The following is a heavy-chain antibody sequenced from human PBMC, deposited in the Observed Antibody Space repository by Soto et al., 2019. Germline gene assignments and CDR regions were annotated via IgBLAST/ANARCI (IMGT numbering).Heavy chain of an antibody. Sequence: PGESLKISCKGSGYSFTSYWISGGREMPGKGLEWRGRIDPSDSYTNYSPSFQGHVTISADKSISTAYLQWSSLKAADTAMYYCARLGSSPPHGMDVWGQGTTVTVSS. V-gene: IGHV5-10-1*01. CDR1: GYSFTSYW. D-gene: IGHD6-6*01. CDR2: IDPSDSYT. J-gene: IGHJ6*02. CDR3: ARLGSSPPHGMDV.